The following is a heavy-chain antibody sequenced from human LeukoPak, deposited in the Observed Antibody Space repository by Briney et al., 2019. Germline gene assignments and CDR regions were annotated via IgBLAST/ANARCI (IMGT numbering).Heavy chain of an antibody. V-gene: IGHV3-53*01. D-gene: IGHD5-24*01. CDR3: AKEGRSLQTY. J-gene: IGHJ4*02. CDR1: GFTVSNNY. CDR2: IYSGGRI. Sequence: GGSPRLSCAASGFTVSNNYMSWVRQAPGKGLEWVSAIYSGGRIYYADSVKGRFTISRDNAKNSLYLQMNSLRVEDTAVYYCAKEGRSLQTYWGQGTLVTVSS.